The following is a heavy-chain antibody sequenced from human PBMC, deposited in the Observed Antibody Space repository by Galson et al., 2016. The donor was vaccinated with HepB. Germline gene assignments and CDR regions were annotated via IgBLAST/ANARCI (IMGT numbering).Heavy chain of an antibody. D-gene: IGHD2-15*01. CDR3: AREVVVPATAFDS. Sequence: SLRLSCAVSGFAFSTYGMHWVRQAPGKGLEWVATIWYDGNHTYYADSVKGRFTISRDNSKNTLYLQMDSLRAEDTAGYYCAREVVVPATAFDSWGLGTLVTVYS. CDR2: IWYDGNHT. V-gene: IGHV3-33*01. J-gene: IGHJ4*02. CDR1: GFAFSTYG.